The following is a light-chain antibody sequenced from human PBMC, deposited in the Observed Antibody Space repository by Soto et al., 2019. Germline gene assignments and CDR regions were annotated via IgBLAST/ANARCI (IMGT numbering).Light chain of an antibody. J-gene: IGKJ3*01. Sequence: EIVLTQSPGTLSLSPGERATLSCRASQTVTNNYLAWYQQKPGQAPRLLIYGASIRATGIPDRFSGRGSGTDFTLTISRLEPEDFAVYYCQQYAGSPQFTFGPGTRVDIK. CDR1: QTVTNNY. CDR3: QQYAGSPQFT. CDR2: GAS. V-gene: IGKV3-20*01.